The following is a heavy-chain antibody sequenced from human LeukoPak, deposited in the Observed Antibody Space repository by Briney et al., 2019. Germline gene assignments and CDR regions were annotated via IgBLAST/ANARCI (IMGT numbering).Heavy chain of an antibody. CDR1: GFTFSSYE. Sequence: GGSLRLSCAASGFTFSSYEMNWVRQAPGKGLEWVSYISESGDTIYYADSVKGRFTISRDNAKNSLYLQINSLRAEDTAVYYCARDLNWETYWGQGTLVTVSS. D-gene: IGHD1-1*01. J-gene: IGHJ4*02. CDR3: ARDLNWETY. V-gene: IGHV3-48*03. CDR2: ISESGDTI.